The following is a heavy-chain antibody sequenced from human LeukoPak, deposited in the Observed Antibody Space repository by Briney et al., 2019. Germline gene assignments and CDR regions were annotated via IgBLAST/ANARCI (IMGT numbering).Heavy chain of an antibody. Sequence: SETLSLTCAVYGGSFSGYYWSWIRQPPGKGLEWIGEINHSGSTNYNPSLKSRVTISVDTSKNQFSLKLSSVTAADTAVYYCARVRRVHSSGWYIPEFRLPPTFDYWGQGTLVTVSS. V-gene: IGHV4-34*01. D-gene: IGHD6-19*01. CDR2: INHSGST. CDR1: GGSFSGYY. CDR3: ARVRRVHSSGWYIPEFRLPPTFDY. J-gene: IGHJ4*02.